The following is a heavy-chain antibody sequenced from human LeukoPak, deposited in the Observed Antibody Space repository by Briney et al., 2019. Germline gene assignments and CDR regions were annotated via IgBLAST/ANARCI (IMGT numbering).Heavy chain of an antibody. CDR2: IDTSDIYI. V-gene: IGHV3-21*01. Sequence: GGSLRPSCAPSGFTFIIYSMNWVRQAQGKGLDWVSFIDTSDIYIYYGDSMKGRVTNSRDNRKNLLYVQMNGLRAEETAVYYCARGRSITLLRGVAMSDGFDIWGQGAMVTVSS. CDR1: GFTFIIYS. CDR3: ARGRSITLLRGVAMSDGFDI. J-gene: IGHJ3*02. D-gene: IGHD3-10*01.